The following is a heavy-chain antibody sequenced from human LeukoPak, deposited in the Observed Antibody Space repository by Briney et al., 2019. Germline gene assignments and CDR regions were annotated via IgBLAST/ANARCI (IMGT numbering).Heavy chain of an antibody. CDR1: GFTFSSYA. CDR2: ISGSGGST. D-gene: IGHD1-26*01. CDR3: AKDQGSGSYHAFDI. Sequence: SGGSLRLSCAASGFTFSSYAMSWVRQAPGKGLEWVSAISGSGGSTYYADSVKGRFAISRDNSKNTLYLQMNSLRAEDTAVYYCAKDQGSGSYHAFDIWGQGTMVTVSS. V-gene: IGHV3-23*01. J-gene: IGHJ3*02.